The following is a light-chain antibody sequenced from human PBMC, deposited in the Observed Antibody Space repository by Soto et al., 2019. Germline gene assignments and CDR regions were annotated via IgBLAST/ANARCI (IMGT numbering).Light chain of an antibody. CDR1: SSNIGAGYD. CDR3: QSSDSSLSDSSV. V-gene: IGLV1-40*01. J-gene: IGLJ1*01. Sequence: QLVLTQPPSVSGAPGQRVTISCTGSSSNIGAGYDVHWYQQVPGTAPKLLIYANNHRPSGVPDRFSGSKSGTSASLAITGLQAEDEADYYCQSSDSSLSDSSVFGTGTKLTVL. CDR2: ANN.